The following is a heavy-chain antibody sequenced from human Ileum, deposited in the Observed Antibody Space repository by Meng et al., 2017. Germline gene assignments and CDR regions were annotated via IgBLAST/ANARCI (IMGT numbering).Heavy chain of an antibody. CDR3: ATSNDRDVYYLGY. CDR1: GTW. V-gene: IGHV4-4*02. D-gene: IGHD3-22*01. J-gene: IGHJ4*02. Sequence: VPLQGAGPRLVEPSGTLALTCAVSGTWVSWVRQPPGKGLEWIGEIFRSGRTNYNPSLKSRVTISIDKSKSQISLQLSAVTAADTAVYSCATSNDRDVYYLGYWGQGTLVTVSS. CDR2: IFRSGRT.